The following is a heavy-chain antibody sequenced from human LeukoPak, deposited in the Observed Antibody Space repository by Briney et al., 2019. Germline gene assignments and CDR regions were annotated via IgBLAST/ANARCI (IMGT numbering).Heavy chain of an antibody. Sequence: GGSLRLSCAASGFTFSDYYMSWIRQAPGKGLEWVSYISSSGSTTYYADSVKGRFTISRDNAKNSLYLQMNSLRAEDTAVYYCASSPQRSEDDAFDIWGQGTMVTVSS. CDR1: GFTFSDYY. D-gene: IGHD2-2*01. V-gene: IGHV3-11*01. CDR2: ISSSGSTT. J-gene: IGHJ3*02. CDR3: ASSPQRSEDDAFDI.